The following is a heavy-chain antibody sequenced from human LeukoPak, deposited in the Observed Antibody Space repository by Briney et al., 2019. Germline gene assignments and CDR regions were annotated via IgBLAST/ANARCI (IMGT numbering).Heavy chain of an antibody. V-gene: IGHV3-30*04. CDR3: ARVEASGYDYGAFDY. D-gene: IGHD5-12*01. J-gene: IGHJ4*02. Sequence: GGSLRLSYAASGFTFSSYAMHWVRQAPGKGLEWVAVISYDGSNKYYADSVKGRFTISRDNSKNTLYLQMNSLRAEDTAVYYCARVEASGYDYGAFDYWGQGTLVTVSS. CDR2: ISYDGSNK. CDR1: GFTFSSYA.